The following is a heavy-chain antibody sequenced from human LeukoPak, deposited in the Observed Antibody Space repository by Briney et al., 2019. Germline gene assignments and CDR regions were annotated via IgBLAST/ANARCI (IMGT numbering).Heavy chain of an antibody. Sequence: GGSLRLSCVASGFTFSSYWLHWVRQAPGKGLVWVSRINSDGSSTKCADSVKGRFTISRDNAKNTLYLQMNSLRAEDTAVYYCAALDHGHDYWGQGTLVTVSS. CDR3: AALDHGHDY. CDR2: INSDGSST. J-gene: IGHJ4*02. CDR1: GFTFSSYW. V-gene: IGHV3-74*03.